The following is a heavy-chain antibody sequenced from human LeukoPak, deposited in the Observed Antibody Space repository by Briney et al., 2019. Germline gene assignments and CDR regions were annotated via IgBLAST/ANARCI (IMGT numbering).Heavy chain of an antibody. Sequence: PGGSLRLSCAASGFTFSNYAISWVRQAPGQGLEWVSAISNSGRTYYTDSVKGRFTISRDSSKNTVHPQMNSLRAEDTAVYYCTKESPYAVGGTGRVYYFDYWGQGALVTVSS. D-gene: IGHD1-26*01. V-gene: IGHV3-23*01. CDR1: GFTFSNYA. CDR3: TKESPYAVGGTGRVYYFDY. J-gene: IGHJ4*02. CDR2: ISNSGRT.